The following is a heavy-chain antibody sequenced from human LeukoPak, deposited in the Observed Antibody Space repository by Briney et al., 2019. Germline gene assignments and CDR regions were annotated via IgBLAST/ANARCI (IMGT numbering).Heavy chain of an antibody. D-gene: IGHD5-18*01. J-gene: IGHJ4*02. CDR2: IYYSGST. V-gene: IGHV4-61*01. CDR3: ATFVETTMVTDY. Sequence: SETLSLTCTVSGGSVSSGSYYWSWIRQPPGKGLEWIGYIYYSGSTTYNPSPKSRVTISVDTSKNQFSLKLSSVTAADTAVYFCATFVETTMVTDYWGQGTLVTVSS. CDR1: GGSVSSGSYY.